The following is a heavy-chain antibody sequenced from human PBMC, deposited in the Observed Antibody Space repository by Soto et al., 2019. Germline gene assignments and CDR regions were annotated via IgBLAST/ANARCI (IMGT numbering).Heavy chain of an antibody. D-gene: IGHD6-13*01. CDR1: GDSINNSHW. CDR2: TYHSGTT. CDR3: AREVNSSPARGPNWFDP. J-gene: IGHJ5*02. V-gene: IGHV4-4*02. Sequence: QVQLQESGPGLVLPSGTLSLTCAVSGDSINNSHWWSWVRQTPGKGLEWIGETYHSGTTNYNPSLKTRVTISIDKSKNQFSLQMNSVTAADTAVYYWAREVNSSPARGPNWFDPWGQGTLVTVSS.